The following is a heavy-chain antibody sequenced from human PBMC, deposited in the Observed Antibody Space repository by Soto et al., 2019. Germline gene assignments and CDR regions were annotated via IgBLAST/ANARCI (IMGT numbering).Heavy chain of an antibody. CDR3: TKDLWPYLPAGGEFDS. Sequence: EVQLLESGGGLVQPGGSLRLSCAASGFTFSSYAMSWVRQAPGKGLEWVSAISGSAGSTYYADSVKGRFTISRDNSKNTAYLQMNSLRAEDTAVFYCTKDLWPYLPAGGEFDSWGQGTLVTVSS. D-gene: IGHD3-16*01. CDR2: ISGSAGST. CDR1: GFTFSSYA. V-gene: IGHV3-23*01. J-gene: IGHJ4*02.